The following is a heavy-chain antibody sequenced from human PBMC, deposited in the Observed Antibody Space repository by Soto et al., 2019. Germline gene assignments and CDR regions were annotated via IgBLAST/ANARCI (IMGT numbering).Heavy chain of an antibody. CDR1: GCTFSSYA. CDR2: ISGSGGST. V-gene: IGHV3-23*01. D-gene: IGHD3-3*01. J-gene: IGHJ4*02. Sequence: GGSLRRSCAASGCTFSSYAMSWVRQAPGKGLEWGSAISGSGGSTYYADSVKGRFTISRDKSKNTLYLQMNSLPAEATAVYHCAKDYDFWSGYLDYWRQGTLVT. CDR3: AKDYDFWSGYLDY.